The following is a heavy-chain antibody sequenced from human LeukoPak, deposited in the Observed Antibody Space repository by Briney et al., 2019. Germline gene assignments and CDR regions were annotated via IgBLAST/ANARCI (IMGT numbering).Heavy chain of an antibody. CDR1: GGTFSSYA. J-gene: IGHJ4*02. D-gene: IGHD5-18*01. CDR2: IIPIFGTA. Sequence: GASVKVSCKASGGTFSSYAISWVRQAPGQGLEWMGGIIPIFGTANYAQKFQGRVTITADKSTSTAYMELSSLRSEDTAVYYCARGDSYGAQTLFDYWGQGTLVTVSS. CDR3: ARGDSYGAQTLFDY. V-gene: IGHV1-69*06.